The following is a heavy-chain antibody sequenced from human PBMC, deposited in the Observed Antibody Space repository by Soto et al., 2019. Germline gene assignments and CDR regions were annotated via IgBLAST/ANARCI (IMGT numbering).Heavy chain of an antibody. D-gene: IGHD3-10*01. CDR3: AREGHRLTMLSWIHH. J-gene: IGHJ1*01. V-gene: IGHV3-30-3*01. Sequence: VGSVRLSCASSVFTFSSYAMHCVRHSPGKWLEWVAVISYDGSNKYYADSVKGRFTISRDNSKNTLYLQMNSLRAEDTAVYYCAREGHRLTMLSWIHHWGQGTLVTGSS. CDR1: VFTFSSYA. CDR2: ISYDGSNK.